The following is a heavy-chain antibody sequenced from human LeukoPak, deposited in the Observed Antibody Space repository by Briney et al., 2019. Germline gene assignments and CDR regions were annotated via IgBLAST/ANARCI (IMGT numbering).Heavy chain of an antibody. Sequence: SPLKVSSKASVGTFGRYAISCVRQAPGHGLEWMGRIIPIFGIANYAQKFHGRVTITAHKSTSTAYMELSSLRPEDTAVYYSAIDVEMATGEWYFDYWGQGNLVTVSS. V-gene: IGHV1-69*04. CDR1: VGTFGRYA. J-gene: IGHJ4*02. CDR2: IIPIFGIA. D-gene: IGHD5-24*01. CDR3: AIDVEMATGEWYFDY.